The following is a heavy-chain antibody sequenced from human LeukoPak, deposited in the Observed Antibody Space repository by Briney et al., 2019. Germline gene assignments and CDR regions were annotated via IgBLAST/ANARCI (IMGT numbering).Heavy chain of an antibody. Sequence: GGSLRLSCVVSGFTFDMSTVTWVRQAPGKGPKWVAKVKEDGTEIFYAGSVDGRFTISRDNSKNSLYLQMNSLRVEDTAVYYCATGGAPGGRFENWGQGTLVTVSS. CDR3: ATGGAPGGRFEN. V-gene: IGHV3-7*01. D-gene: IGHD3-16*01. CDR2: VKEDGTEI. J-gene: IGHJ4*02. CDR1: GFTFDMST.